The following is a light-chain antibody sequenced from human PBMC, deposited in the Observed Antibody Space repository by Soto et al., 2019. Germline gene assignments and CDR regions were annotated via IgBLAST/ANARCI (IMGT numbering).Light chain of an antibody. CDR2: DAS. CDR1: QSVSID. Sequence: IVLTQSPATLSLSPGERATLSCRASQSVSIDLAWYQQKPGQAPRLLIYDASTRATGIPARFSSSGSRTDFTLTISSLEPEDFAVYYCQQRSNWRRLTFGGGTKVEIK. CDR3: QQRSNWRRLT. V-gene: IGKV3-11*01. J-gene: IGKJ4*01.